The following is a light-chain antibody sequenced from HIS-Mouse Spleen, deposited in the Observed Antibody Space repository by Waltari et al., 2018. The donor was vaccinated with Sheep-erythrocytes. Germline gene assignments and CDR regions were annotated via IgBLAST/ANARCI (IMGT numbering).Light chain of an antibody. CDR1: SGSGSISYY. Sequence: QTVVTQEPSFSVSPRGTVRLTCGLSSGSGSISYYPSWYQQTPGQAPRTLIYSTHTRSSGVPDRFSGSILGNKATLTITGAQADDESDYYCVLYMGSGIWVFGGGTKLTVL. V-gene: IGLV8-61*01. CDR3: VLYMGSGIWV. J-gene: IGLJ3*02. CDR2: STH.